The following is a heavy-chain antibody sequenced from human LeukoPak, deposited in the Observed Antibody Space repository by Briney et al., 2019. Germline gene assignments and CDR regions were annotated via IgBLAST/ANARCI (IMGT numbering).Heavy chain of an antibody. CDR2: INTNTGNP. J-gene: IGHJ4*02. CDR1: GGTFSSYA. D-gene: IGHD5-12*01. Sequence: ASVKVSCKASGGTFSSYAISWVRQAPGQGLEWMGWINTNTGNPTYAQGFTGRFVFSLDASVSTAYLQISSLKAEDTAVYYCARGRYSGYDSTSTPYLDYWGQGTLVTVSS. V-gene: IGHV7-4-1*02. CDR3: ARGRYSGYDSTSTPYLDY.